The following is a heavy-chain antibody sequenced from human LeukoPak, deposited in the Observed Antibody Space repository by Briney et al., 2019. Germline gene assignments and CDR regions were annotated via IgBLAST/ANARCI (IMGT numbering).Heavy chain of an antibody. D-gene: IGHD2-2*01. CDR2: ISAGGGST. Sequence: GGSLRLSCAASGFTFSTYAMNWVRQAPGKGLEWVSAISAGGGSTYYADSVKGRFTISRDNSKNTLYLQMSSLRAEDTALYFCAKVYCSSSGCYRIDYWGQGTLVTVSS. V-gene: IGHV3-23*01. CDR3: AKVYCSSSGCYRIDY. J-gene: IGHJ4*02. CDR1: GFTFSTYA.